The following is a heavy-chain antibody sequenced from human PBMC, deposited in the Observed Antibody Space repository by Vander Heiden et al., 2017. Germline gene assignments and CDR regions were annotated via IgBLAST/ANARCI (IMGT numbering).Heavy chain of an antibody. CDR1: GSNFHVYA. V-gene: IGHV3-9*01. CDR3: AEDRATGQPPAGRIDY. Sequence: EVQLVESGGGLVQPGRSLRLSCVASGSNFHVYAMHWVRQAPGKGLEWVAGISWHSENIDSADFGKVRFTISSDNDKKSLVLQMNSTNSEAKALYYCAEDRATGQPPAGRIDYWGQGTVVTVSS. J-gene: IGHJ4*02. CDR2: ISWHSENI. D-gene: IGHD6-13*01.